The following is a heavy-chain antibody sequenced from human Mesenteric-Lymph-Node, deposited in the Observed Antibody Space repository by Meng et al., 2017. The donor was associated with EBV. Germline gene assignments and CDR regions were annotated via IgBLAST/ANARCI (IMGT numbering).Heavy chain of an antibody. D-gene: IGHD6-19*01. CDR2: INTDTGNP. V-gene: IGHV7-4-1*02. J-gene: IGHJ4*02. Sequence: QVQLVQSGAEVKKPGASVRVSCTASGYSVTSYDRNWVRQAPGQGLEWMGWINTDTGNPTYAQGFTGRFVFSLDTSVSTTYLQISSLEAEDTAVYFCARSLTGWYDYWSQGTLVTVSS. CDR3: ARSLTGWYDY. CDR1: GYSVTSYD.